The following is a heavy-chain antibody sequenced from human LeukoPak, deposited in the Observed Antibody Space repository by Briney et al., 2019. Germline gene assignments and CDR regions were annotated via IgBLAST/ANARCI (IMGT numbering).Heavy chain of an antibody. V-gene: IGHV1-2*02. CDR1: GYTFTGYY. Sequence: ASVKVSCKASGYTFTGYYMHWVRQAPGQGLEWMGWINPNSGGTNYAQKFQGRGTLTRDTSISRAYMELSRLRSDDTAVYYCARGLGIAIVSTADEDYWGQGTLVTVSS. D-gene: IGHD2-21*01. CDR2: INPNSGGT. CDR3: ARGLGIAIVSTADEDY. J-gene: IGHJ4*02.